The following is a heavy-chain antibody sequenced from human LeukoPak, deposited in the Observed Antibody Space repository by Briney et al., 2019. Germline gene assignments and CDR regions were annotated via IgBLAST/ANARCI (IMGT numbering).Heavy chain of an antibody. J-gene: IGHJ5*02. CDR1: GYTLTELS. Sequence: ASVKVSCKVSGYTLTELSMHWVRQAPGKGLEWMGGFDPEDGETIYAQKFQGRVTMTRDTSISTAYMELSRLRSDDTAVHYCARGWLAVAGYTYNWFDPWGQGTLVTVSS. CDR2: FDPEDGET. CDR3: ARGWLAVAGYTYNWFDP. D-gene: IGHD6-19*01. V-gene: IGHV1-24*01.